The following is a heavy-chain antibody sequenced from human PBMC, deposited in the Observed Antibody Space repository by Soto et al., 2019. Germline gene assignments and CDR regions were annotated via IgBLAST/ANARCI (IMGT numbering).Heavy chain of an antibody. CDR3: AREQYYYGSGSFDY. D-gene: IGHD3-10*01. CDR2: INSDGSST. J-gene: IGHJ4*02. Sequence: GGSLRLSCAASGFTFSSYSMNWVRQAPGKGLVWVSRINSDGSSTSYADSVKGRFTISRDNAKNTLYLQMNSLRAEDTAVYYCAREQYYYGSGSFDYWGQGTLVTVSS. CDR1: GFTFSSYS. V-gene: IGHV3-74*01.